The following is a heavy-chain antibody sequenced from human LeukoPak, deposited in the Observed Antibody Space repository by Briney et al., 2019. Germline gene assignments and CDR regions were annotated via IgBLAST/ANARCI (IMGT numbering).Heavy chain of an antibody. CDR1: GYTFTSYD. D-gene: IGHD6-6*01. J-gene: IGHJ5*02. Sequence: GASVKVSCKASGYTFTSYDINWVRQAPGQGLEWMGWMNANNGNTGYAQKFQGRVTMTRNTSISTAYMDLNSLTSEDTAVYYCAIGKLASRRGSWFDPWGQGTLVTVSS. CDR3: AIGKLASRRGSWFDP. CDR2: MNANNGNT. V-gene: IGHV1-8*01.